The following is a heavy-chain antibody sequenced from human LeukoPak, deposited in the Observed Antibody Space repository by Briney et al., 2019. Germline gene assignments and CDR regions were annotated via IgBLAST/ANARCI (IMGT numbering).Heavy chain of an antibody. CDR1: GGTFSSYA. V-gene: IGHV1-69*13. CDR3: ARVRDTAMALYYYGMDV. J-gene: IGHJ6*02. Sequence: ASVKVSCKASGGTFSSYAISWVRQAPGQGLEWMGGIIPIFGTANYAQKFQGRVTITADESTSTAYMELSSLRSEDTAVYYCARVRDTAMALYYYGMDVWGQGTTVTVSS. D-gene: IGHD5-18*01. CDR2: IIPIFGTA.